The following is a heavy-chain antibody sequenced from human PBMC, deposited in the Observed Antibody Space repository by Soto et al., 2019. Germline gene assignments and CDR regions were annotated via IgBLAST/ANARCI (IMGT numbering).Heavy chain of an antibody. CDR1: GFTFSTYA. CDR2: VSGGGDHT. J-gene: IGHJ1*01. Sequence: EVQLLQSGGGLEQPGGSLRLSCAASGFTFSTYAMAWVRQAPGKGLEWVSTVSGGGDHTYYADSVKGRSTISRDASKNTLYLQMDSLRVEDTAVYYCAKSGFADLEYWGQGALVTVSS. V-gene: IGHV3-23*01. D-gene: IGHD1-26*01. CDR3: AKSGFADLEY.